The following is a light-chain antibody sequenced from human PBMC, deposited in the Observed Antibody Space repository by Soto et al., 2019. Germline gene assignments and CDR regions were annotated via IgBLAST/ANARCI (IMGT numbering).Light chain of an antibody. J-gene: IGKJ3*01. Sequence: DLQMTQSPSSVSASVGDSVTITCRASQIINNWLAWYQQKPGRAPHLLIYAASTLQSGVPSRFSGSGSGSAFTLTIPSLQPEDSATYYCQQANSFPFTFGPGTKVDIK. CDR1: QIINNW. V-gene: IGKV1-12*02. CDR3: QQANSFPFT. CDR2: AAS.